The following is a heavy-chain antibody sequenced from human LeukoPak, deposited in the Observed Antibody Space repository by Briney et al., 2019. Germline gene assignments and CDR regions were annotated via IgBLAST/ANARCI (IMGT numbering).Heavy chain of an antibody. D-gene: IGHD3-22*01. CDR3: ARRKWLGPFDP. Sequence: SETLSLTCTVSGGSISSSSYYWGWIRQPAGKGLEWIGSIYYSGSTYYNPSLKSRVTISVDTSKNQFSLKLSSVTAADTAVYYCARRKWLGPFDPWGQGTLVTVSS. V-gene: IGHV4-39*07. CDR1: GGSISSSSYY. J-gene: IGHJ5*02. CDR2: IYYSGST.